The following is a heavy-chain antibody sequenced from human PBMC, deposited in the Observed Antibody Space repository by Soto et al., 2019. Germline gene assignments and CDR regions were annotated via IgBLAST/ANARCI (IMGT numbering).Heavy chain of an antibody. J-gene: IGHJ5*02. CDR1: GFTFNSYA. CDR2: ISYSGSRT. V-gene: IGHV3-30-3*01. D-gene: IGHD2-15*01. Sequence: QVQLVESGGGVVQPGRSLRLSCAASGFTFNSYALHWVRQAPGKGLEWVALISYSGSRTFYAESVKGRFTISRDDSKNTLYLQMNSLRTEDTALYYCARDGGNTINWFDPWGQGTLVIVSS. CDR3: ARDGGNTINWFDP.